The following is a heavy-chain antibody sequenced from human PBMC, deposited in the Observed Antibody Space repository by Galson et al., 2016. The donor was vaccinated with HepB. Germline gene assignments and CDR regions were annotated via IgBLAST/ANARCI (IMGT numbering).Heavy chain of an antibody. CDR1: EFTFSSYG. CDR3: ARNLRPPGYYGMDV. J-gene: IGHJ6*02. CDR2: IWYDGSNK. D-gene: IGHD6-25*01. V-gene: IGHV3-33*01. Sequence: SLRLSCAASEFTFSSYGMHWVRQAPGKGLEWVAVIWYDGSNKYYADSVKGRFTISRDNSKNTLYLQMTSLRAEDTAVYYCARNLRPPGYYGMDVWGQGTTVTVSS.